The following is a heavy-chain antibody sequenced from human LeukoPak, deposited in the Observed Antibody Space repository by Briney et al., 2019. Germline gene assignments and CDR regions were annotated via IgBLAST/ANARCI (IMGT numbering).Heavy chain of an antibody. CDR2: INWNGGST. V-gene: IGHV3-20*04. CDR1: GFTFDDYG. D-gene: IGHD1-14*01. CDR3: ARDREEGRTGGFGY. J-gene: IGHJ4*02. Sequence: PGGSLRLSCAASGFTFDDYGMSWVGQAPGKRLEWVSGINWNGGSTGYADSVKGRFTISRDNAKNSLYLQMNSLRAEDTALYYCARDREEGRTGGFGYWGQGTLVTVSS.